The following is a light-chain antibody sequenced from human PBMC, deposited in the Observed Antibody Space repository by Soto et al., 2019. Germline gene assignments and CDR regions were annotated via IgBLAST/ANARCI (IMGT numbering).Light chain of an antibody. CDR3: QQYSSSRT. Sequence: ERVMTQSPATLSVSPGERVTLSCRASQSVSSNLAWYQQKPGQAPRLLIYGASTRATGIPVRFSGSGSETDFTLTITRLEPEDFAVYYCQQYSSSRTFGQGTKVDIK. CDR1: QSVSSN. J-gene: IGKJ1*01. CDR2: GAS. V-gene: IGKV3-15*01.